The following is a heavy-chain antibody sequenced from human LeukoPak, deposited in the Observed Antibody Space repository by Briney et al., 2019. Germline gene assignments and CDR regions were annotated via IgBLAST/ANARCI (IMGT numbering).Heavy chain of an antibody. Sequence: GGSLRLSCAASGFTFSTYSQNWVRQAPGKGLEWVSSISSSSSYIYYADSVKGRFTISRDNAKNSLYLQMNSLRAEDTAVYYCARDSSGWHFDYWGQGTLVTVSS. CDR1: GFTFSTYS. CDR2: ISSSSSYI. V-gene: IGHV3-21*01. D-gene: IGHD6-19*01. J-gene: IGHJ4*02. CDR3: ARDSSGWHFDY.